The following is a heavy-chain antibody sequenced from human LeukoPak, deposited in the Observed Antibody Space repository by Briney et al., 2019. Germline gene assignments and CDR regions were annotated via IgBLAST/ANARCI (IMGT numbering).Heavy chain of an antibody. CDR2: ISAYNGNT. D-gene: IGHD5-18*01. Sequence: GASVKVSCKASGYTLTSYGISWVRQAPGQGLEWMGWISAYNGNTNYAQKLQGRVTMPTDTSTSTAYMELRSLRYDDTAVYYCARKTAMVRFDPWGQGTLVTVSS. V-gene: IGHV1-18*01. CDR1: GYTLTSYG. J-gene: IGHJ5*02. CDR3: ARKTAMVRFDP.